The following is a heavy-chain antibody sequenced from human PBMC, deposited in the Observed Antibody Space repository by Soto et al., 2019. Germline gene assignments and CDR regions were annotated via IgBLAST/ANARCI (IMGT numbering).Heavy chain of an antibody. CDR1: GFTFSSYW. J-gene: IGHJ4*02. V-gene: IGHV3-7*03. Sequence: QAGGSLRLSCAASGFTFSSYWVSWVRQAPGKGLEWVANIKQDGSEKYYVDSVKGRFTISRDNAKNSLYLQMNSLRAEDTAVYYCARDSAVGIDYWGQGTLVTVSS. CDR2: IKQDGSEK. CDR3: ARDSAVGIDY. D-gene: IGHD1-26*01.